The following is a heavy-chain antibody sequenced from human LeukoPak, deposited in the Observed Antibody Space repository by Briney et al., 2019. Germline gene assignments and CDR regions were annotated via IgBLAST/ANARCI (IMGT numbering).Heavy chain of an antibody. Sequence: ASVKVSCKASGYTFTSYYMHWVRQAPGQGLEWMGWINTNTGNPTYAQGFTGRFVFSLDTSVSTAYLQISSLKAEDTAVYYCARYLWFGELYVWGQGTLVTVSS. V-gene: IGHV7-4-1*02. CDR3: ARYLWFGELYV. CDR1: GYTFTSYY. D-gene: IGHD3-10*01. CDR2: INTNTGNP. J-gene: IGHJ4*02.